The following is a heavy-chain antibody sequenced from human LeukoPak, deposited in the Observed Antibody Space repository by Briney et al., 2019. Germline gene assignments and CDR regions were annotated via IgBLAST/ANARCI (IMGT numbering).Heavy chain of an antibody. CDR3: AQDGASIRFDN. CDR2: ITSDGRTT. Sequence: GGSLRLSCAASGFTFSSTWMHWFRQGAGKGLVWVSRITSDGRTTIYADSVKGRFSISRDNAKNTLYLQMNSLRAEDTAVYYCAQDGASIRFDNWGQGTLVTVSS. CDR1: GFTFSSTW. D-gene: IGHD3-16*01. V-gene: IGHV3-74*01. J-gene: IGHJ4*02.